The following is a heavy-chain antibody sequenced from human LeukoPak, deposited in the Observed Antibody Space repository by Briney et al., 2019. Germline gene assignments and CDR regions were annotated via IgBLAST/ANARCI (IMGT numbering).Heavy chain of an antibody. CDR3: ARACSGGSCYSEWFDP. J-gene: IGHJ5*02. V-gene: IGHV4-31*03. Sequence: SETLSLTCTVSGGSISSGGYYWSWIRQHPGKGLEWIGYIYYSGSTYYNPSLKSRVTISVDTSRNQFSLKLSSVTAADTAVYYCARACSGGSCYSEWFDPWGQGTLVTVSS. CDR1: GGSISSGGYY. D-gene: IGHD2-15*01. CDR2: IYYSGST.